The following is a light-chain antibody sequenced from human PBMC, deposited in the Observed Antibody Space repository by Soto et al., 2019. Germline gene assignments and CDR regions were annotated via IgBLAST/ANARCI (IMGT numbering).Light chain of an antibody. CDR1: QSVSSSY. J-gene: IGKJ1*01. Sequence: EIVLTQSPGTLSLSPGERATLSCRASQSVSSSYLAWYQQKPGQAPRLLIYGASSRATGIPDRFSGSGSGTDFTLTISRLEPEDFAVHYCQQYGSSPWTIGQGTKVEIK. CDR2: GAS. V-gene: IGKV3-20*01. CDR3: QQYGSSPWT.